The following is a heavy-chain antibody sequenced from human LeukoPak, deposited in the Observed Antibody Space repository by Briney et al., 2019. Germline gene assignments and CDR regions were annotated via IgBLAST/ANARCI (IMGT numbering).Heavy chain of an antibody. J-gene: IGHJ4*02. Sequence: GASVKVSCKASGYTFTSYEINWVRQATGQGLEWMGWMNPNSGNTGYAQKFQGRVTMTRNTSISTAYMELSSLRSEDTAVYYCARVRGRYSSSWYGMGYWGQGTLVTVSS. CDR2: MNPNSGNT. CDR1: GYTFTSYE. CDR3: ARVRGRYSSSWYGMGY. V-gene: IGHV1-8*01. D-gene: IGHD6-13*01.